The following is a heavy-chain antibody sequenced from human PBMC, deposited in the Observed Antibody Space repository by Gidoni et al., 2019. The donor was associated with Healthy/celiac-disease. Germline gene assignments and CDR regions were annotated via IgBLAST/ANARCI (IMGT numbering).Heavy chain of an antibody. J-gene: IGHJ4*02. V-gene: IGHV1-3*01. Sequence: QVQLVQSGAEVKKPGASVKVSCKASGYTFTSYAMHWVRQAPGQRLEWMGWINAGNGNTKNSQKFQGRVTITRDTSASTAYMELSSLRSKDTAVYYCAREPATAISFDYWGQGTLVTVSS. CDR1: GYTFTSYA. D-gene: IGHD2-2*02. CDR3: AREPATAISFDY. CDR2: INAGNGNT.